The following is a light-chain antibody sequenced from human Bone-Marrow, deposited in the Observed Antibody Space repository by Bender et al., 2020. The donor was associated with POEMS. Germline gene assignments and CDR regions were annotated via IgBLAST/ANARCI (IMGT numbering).Light chain of an antibody. CDR2: DVS. J-gene: IGLJ2*01. CDR3: CSYTSSSTLV. CDR1: SSTVGDYNY. V-gene: IGLV2-14*03. Sequence: QSALTQPPSASGAPGQSVTISCTGTSSTVGDYNYVSWYQQHPGIAPKLMIYDVSNRPSGVSNRFSGSKSGNTASLTISGLQAEDEADYYCCSYTSSSTLVFGGMTKLTVL.